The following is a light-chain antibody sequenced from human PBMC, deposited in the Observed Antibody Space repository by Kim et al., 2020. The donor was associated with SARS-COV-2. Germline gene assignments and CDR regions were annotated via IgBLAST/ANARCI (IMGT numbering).Light chain of an antibody. V-gene: IGKV1-13*02. Sequence: SEAVGDRVPITCRASQSISNAIAWYEQKPGNAPKLLIDGASNMERAVPSRFSVSGSGTEFTLTITSLQPDDVATYDCQQYSIYWTFGQGTKVDIK. CDR2: GAS. CDR3: QQYSIYWT. J-gene: IGKJ1*01. CDR1: QSISNA.